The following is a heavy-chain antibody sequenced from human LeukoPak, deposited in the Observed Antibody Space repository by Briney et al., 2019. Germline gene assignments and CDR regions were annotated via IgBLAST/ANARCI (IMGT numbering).Heavy chain of an antibody. J-gene: IGHJ4*02. CDR1: RFTFSSYA. CDR3: ATTYYDILTGYYNGPFDY. D-gene: IGHD3-9*01. V-gene: IGHV3-23*01. Sequence: GGSLRLSCAASRFTFSSYAMSWVRQAPGKGLEWVSAISGSGGSTYYADSVKRRFTISRDNSKNTLYLQMNSLRAEDTVVYYCATTYYDILTGYYNGPFDYWGQGTMVTVSS. CDR2: ISGSGGST.